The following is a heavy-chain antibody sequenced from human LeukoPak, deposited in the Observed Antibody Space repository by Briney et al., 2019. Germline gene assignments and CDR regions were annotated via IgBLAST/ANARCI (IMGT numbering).Heavy chain of an antibody. V-gene: IGHV3-21*01. CDR1: GFSFSRYS. CDR2: VNTVSSYI. CDR3: ARLRRNSDSSGYFYYYDY. Sequence: GGSLRLSCAASGFSFSRYSFNWVRQAPGKGLEWVSSVNTVSSYIYYADSVKGRFTISRDNAKNSVYLQMDSLRAEDTAVYYCARLRRNSDSSGYFYYYDYWGQGTLVTVSS. D-gene: IGHD3-22*01. J-gene: IGHJ4*02.